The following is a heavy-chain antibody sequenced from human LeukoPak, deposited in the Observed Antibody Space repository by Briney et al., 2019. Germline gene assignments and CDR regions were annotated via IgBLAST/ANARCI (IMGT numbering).Heavy chain of an antibody. V-gene: IGHV1-46*01. J-gene: IGHJ4*02. D-gene: IGHD4-17*01. Sequence: ASVKVSGKASGYTFTSYFMHWVRQAPGQGLDWMGIINPRGGSTSYAHKFQGRVTMTRDTSTSTVYMELSSLRSEDTAVYYCARDSADYGDYDYWGQGTLVTVSS. CDR2: INPRGGST. CDR3: ARDSADYGDYDY. CDR1: GYTFTSYF.